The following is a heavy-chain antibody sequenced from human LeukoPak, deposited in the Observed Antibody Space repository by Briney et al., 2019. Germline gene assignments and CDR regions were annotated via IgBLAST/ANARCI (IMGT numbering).Heavy chain of an antibody. V-gene: IGHV1-46*01. CDR2: INPSGGTT. J-gene: IGHJ5*02. CDR1: GYTFTSHY. D-gene: IGHD2-2*01. Sequence: GASVKVSCKASGYTFTSHYMHWVRQAPGQGLEWMGIINPSGGTTRYAQNFQGRVTMTRDTSTSTVYMELSSLRFEDTAVYYCARDGVAAATFHWFDPWGQGALVTVSS. CDR3: ARDGVAAATFHWFDP.